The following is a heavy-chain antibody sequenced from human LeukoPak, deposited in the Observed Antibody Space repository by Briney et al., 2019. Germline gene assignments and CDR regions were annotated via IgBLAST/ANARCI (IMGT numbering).Heavy chain of an antibody. D-gene: IGHD3-10*01. CDR2: IIPIFGTA. CDR3: ARAFRYYYGSGSPDYYYYYYMDV. Sequence: GASVKVSCKASGGTFSSYAISWVRQAPGQGLEWMGGIIPIFGTANYAQKFQGRVTITADKSTSTAYMELSSLGSEDTAVYYCARAFRYYYGSGSPDYYYYYYMDVWGKGTTVTVSS. J-gene: IGHJ6*03. V-gene: IGHV1-69*06. CDR1: GGTFSSYA.